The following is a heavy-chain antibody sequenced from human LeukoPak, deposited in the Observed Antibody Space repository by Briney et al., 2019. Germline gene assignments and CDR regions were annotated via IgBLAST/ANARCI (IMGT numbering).Heavy chain of an antibody. Sequence: ASVTVSCKASGYTFTSYYMHWVRQAPGQGLEWMGIINPSGGSTRYAQKFQGRVTMTRDTSTSTVYMELSSLRSEDTAVYYCASGGDQHYYDSSLYFDYWGQGTLVTVSS. J-gene: IGHJ4*02. V-gene: IGHV1-46*01. D-gene: IGHD3-22*01. CDR3: ASGGDQHYYDSSLYFDY. CDR2: INPSGGST. CDR1: GYTFTSYY.